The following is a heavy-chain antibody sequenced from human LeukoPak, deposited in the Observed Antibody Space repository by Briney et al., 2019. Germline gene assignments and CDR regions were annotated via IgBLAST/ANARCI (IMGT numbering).Heavy chain of an antibody. J-gene: IGHJ5*02. CDR2: ISSSSSYI. V-gene: IGHV3-21*04. Sequence: GGSLRLSCAASGFTFSSYSMNWVRQAPGKGLKWVSSISSSSSYIYYADSVKGRFTISRDNAKNSLYLQMNSLRAEDTAVYYCARARKQAQPNWFDPWGQGTLVTVSS. CDR1: GFTFSSYS. D-gene: IGHD1-14*01. CDR3: ARARKQAQPNWFDP.